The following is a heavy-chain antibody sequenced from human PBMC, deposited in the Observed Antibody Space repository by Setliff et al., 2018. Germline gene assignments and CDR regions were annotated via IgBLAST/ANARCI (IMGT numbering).Heavy chain of an antibody. V-gene: IGHV1-2*06. Sequence: GASVKVSCKASGYTFTSYDINWVRQAPGQGLEWMGRINPNSGGTNYAQKFQGRVTMTRDTSISTAYMELSRLRSDDTAVYYCARVKAPALYYYMDVWGKGTTVTVSS. CDR2: INPNSGGT. D-gene: IGHD3-16*02. CDR3: ARVKAPALYYYMDV. J-gene: IGHJ6*03. CDR1: GYTFTSYD.